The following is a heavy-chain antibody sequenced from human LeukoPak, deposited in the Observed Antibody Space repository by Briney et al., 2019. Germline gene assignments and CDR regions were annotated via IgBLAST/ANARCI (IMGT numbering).Heavy chain of an antibody. CDR1: GFSFSGHW. CDR2: ISPTGSTT. D-gene: IGHD2-8*01. CDR3: IKDAPNGSIDY. J-gene: IGHJ4*02. V-gene: IGHV3-74*01. Sequence: GGSLRLSCTASGFSFSGHWMHWARQLPGKGLVWVSRISPTGSTTSYADSVKGRFTVSRDNAKNSLFLQMNSLRTDDTALYYCIKDAPNGSIDYWGQGTLVTVSS.